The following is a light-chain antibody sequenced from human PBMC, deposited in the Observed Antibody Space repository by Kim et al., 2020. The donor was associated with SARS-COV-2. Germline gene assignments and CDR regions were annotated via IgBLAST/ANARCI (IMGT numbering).Light chain of an antibody. V-gene: IGKV1-5*01. J-gene: IGKJ2*02. CDR3: QQYNSYSCT. CDR2: DAS. Sequence: SASVGDRVIITCRASQSISNWLAWYQQKPGKAPKLLMYDASRLESGVPSRFSGSGSGTEFTLTISSLQPDDLATYYCQQYNSYSCTFGQGTKLEI. CDR1: QSISNW.